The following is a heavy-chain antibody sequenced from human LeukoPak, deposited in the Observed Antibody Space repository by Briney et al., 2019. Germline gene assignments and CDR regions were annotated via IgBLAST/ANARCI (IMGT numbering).Heavy chain of an antibody. CDR3: ASGGKLVVVTAIKPFDP. D-gene: IGHD2-21*02. J-gene: IGHJ5*02. Sequence: SETLSLTCTVSGGSISSSSYYWDWIRQPPGKGLEWIGEIYHSGSTNYNPSLKSRVTISVDKSKTQFSLKLSSVTAADTAVYYCASGGKLVVVTAIKPFDPWGQGTLVTVSS. CDR1: GGSISSSSYY. V-gene: IGHV4-39*01. CDR2: IYHSGST.